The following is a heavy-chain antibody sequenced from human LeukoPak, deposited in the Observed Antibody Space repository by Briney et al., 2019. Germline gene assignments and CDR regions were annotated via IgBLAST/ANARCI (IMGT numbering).Heavy chain of an antibody. V-gene: IGHV3-48*01. Sequence: GGSRRLSVAASGFTFSSYSRNGVRKAPGKGRGGVSYISSSSSTIYYADSVKGRFTISRDNAKNSLYLQMNSLRAEDTAVYYCARSGPYYYYMDVWGKGTTVTVSS. J-gene: IGHJ6*03. CDR1: GFTFSSYS. CDR2: ISSSSSTI. D-gene: IGHD3-10*01. CDR3: ARSGPYYYYMDV.